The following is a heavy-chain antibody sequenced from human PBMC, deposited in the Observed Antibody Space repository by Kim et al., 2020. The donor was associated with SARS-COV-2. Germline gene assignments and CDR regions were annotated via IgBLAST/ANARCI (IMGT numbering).Heavy chain of an antibody. J-gene: IGHJ4*02. CDR3: ARSQGCSSTSCYVGY. Sequence: GGSLRLSCAVSGFTFSSYAMSWVRQAPGKGLEWVSGISGSGDSTYYADSVKGRFTISRDNSNNTLFLQMNSLRAEDTAVYYCARSQGCSSTSCYVGYWGQGTLVTVSS. CDR1: GFTFSSYA. D-gene: IGHD2-2*01. CDR2: ISGSGDST. V-gene: IGHV3-23*01.